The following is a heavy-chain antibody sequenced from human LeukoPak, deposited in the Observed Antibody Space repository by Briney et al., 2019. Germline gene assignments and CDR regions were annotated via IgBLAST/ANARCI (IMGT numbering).Heavy chain of an antibody. CDR2: IIPILGIA. CDR1: GGTFSSYT. V-gene: IGHV1-69*02. CDR3: ARAQQQLDGPFDY. D-gene: IGHD6-13*01. Sequence: SVKVSCKASGGTFSSYTISWVRQAPGQGLEWMGRIIPILGIANYAQKFQGRVTITADKSTSTAYMELSSLRSEDTAVFYCARAQQQLDGPFDYWGQGTLVAVSS. J-gene: IGHJ4*02.